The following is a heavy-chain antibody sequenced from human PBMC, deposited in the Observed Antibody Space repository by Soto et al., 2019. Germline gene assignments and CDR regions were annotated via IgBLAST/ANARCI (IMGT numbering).Heavy chain of an antibody. J-gene: IGHJ6*04. D-gene: IGHD7-27*01. CDR3: AKASATGKSDGEDV. V-gene: IGHV3-23*01. CDR1: GFSFSSYA. CDR2: ISSGSKT. Sequence: EVQMLESGGGLVPPGGSLRLSCVASGFSFSSYAMSWVRQTPGRGLECVSYISSGSKTYYTASVRGRFTISRDNSRNSLYLPMSSLRPDDSALYYCAKASATGKSDGEDVWGKGNKVSVSS.